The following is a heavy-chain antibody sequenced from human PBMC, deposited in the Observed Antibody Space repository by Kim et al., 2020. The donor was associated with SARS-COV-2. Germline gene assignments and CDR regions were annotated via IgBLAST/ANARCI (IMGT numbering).Heavy chain of an antibody. CDR2: IYYSGST. D-gene: IGHD3-22*01. J-gene: IGHJ4*02. V-gene: IGHV4-59*01. CDR1: GGSISSYY. CDR3: ARSTMIPSGPFDY. Sequence: SETLSLTCTVSGGSISSYYWSWIRQPPGKGLEWIGYIYYSGSTNYNPSLKSRVTISVDTSKNQFSLKLSSVTAADTAVYYCARSTMIPSGPFDYWGQGTLVTVSS.